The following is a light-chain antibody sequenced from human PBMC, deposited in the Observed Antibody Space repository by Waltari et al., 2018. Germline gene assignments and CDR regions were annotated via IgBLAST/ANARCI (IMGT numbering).Light chain of an antibody. CDR1: KLGDKY. Sequence: SYELTQPPSVSVSQGQTASITCYGDKLGDKYASWYQQRPGQSPVMVIYQDNKRPSGIPERFSGSNSGTPATLAISGTQAMDEADYYCQAWDCTTAGVLFGGGTKLTVL. V-gene: IGLV3-1*01. J-gene: IGLJ2*01. CDR2: QDN. CDR3: QAWDCTTAGVL.